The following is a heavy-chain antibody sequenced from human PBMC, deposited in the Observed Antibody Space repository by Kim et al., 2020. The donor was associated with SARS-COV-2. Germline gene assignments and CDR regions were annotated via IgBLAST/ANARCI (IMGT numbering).Heavy chain of an antibody. J-gene: IGHJ4*02. Sequence: DSVKGRFTISRDNAKNSLYLQMNSLRAEGTALYYCAKDFMGRWDQGGFDYWGQGTLVTVSS. CDR3: AKDFMGRWDQGGFDY. D-gene: IGHD1-26*01. V-gene: IGHV3-9*01.